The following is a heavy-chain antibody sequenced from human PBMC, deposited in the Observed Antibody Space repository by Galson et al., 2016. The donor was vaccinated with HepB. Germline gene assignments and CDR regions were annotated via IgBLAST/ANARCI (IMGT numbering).Heavy chain of an antibody. CDR2: IIPIFGTA. CDR3: ARDSAVGATEFYFGMDV. Sequence: SVKVSCKASGGTFSNYAISWVRQAPGQGLEWMGGIIPIFGTANYAQKFQGRVTITADESTSTAYMELSSLRSEDAAVYYCARDSAVGATEFYFGMDVWGQGATVTVSS. D-gene: IGHD1-26*01. J-gene: IGHJ6*02. V-gene: IGHV1-69*13. CDR1: GGTFSNYA.